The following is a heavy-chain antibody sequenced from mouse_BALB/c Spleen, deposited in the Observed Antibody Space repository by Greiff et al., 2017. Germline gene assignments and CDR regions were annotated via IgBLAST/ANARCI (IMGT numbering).Heavy chain of an antibody. CDR1: GYTFTSYW. D-gene: IGHD4-1*01. J-gene: IGHJ2*01. V-gene: IGHV1-87*01. CDR2: IYPGDGDT. Sequence: QVQLKQSGAELARPGASVKLSCKASGYTFTSYWMQWVKQRPGQGLEWIGAIYPGDGDTRYTQKFKGKATLTADKSSSTAYMQLSSLASEDSAVYYCARGGLGQGDYWGQGTTLTVSS. CDR3: ARGGLGQGDY.